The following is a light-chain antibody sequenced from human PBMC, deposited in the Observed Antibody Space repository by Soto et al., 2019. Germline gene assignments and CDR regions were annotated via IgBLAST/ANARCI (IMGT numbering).Light chain of an antibody. CDR1: QSLTSSY. Sequence: EIVLTQSPGTLSLSPGETATLSCRASQSLTSSYLAWYQPKPGQAPRLLIYDASSRATGIPDRFSGSGSGTDFTLTISRLEPEDFAVYYCQQYGSIPWTFGQGTKGDIK. J-gene: IGKJ1*01. CDR2: DAS. V-gene: IGKV3-20*01. CDR3: QQYGSIPWT.